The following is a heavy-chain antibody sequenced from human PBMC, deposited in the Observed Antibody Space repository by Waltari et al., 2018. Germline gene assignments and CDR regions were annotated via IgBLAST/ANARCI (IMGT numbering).Heavy chain of an antibody. V-gene: IGHV4-39*01. J-gene: IGHJ6*03. Sequence: QLQLQESGPGLVKPSETLSLTCTVSGGSISSSSYYWGWIRQPPGKGLEWIGSIYYSGSTYYNPSLKSRVTISVDTSKNQFSLKLSSVTAADTAVYYCARLFYYCYYMDVWGKGTTVTVSS. CDR1: GGSISSSSYY. CDR2: IYYSGST. CDR3: ARLFYYCYYMDV.